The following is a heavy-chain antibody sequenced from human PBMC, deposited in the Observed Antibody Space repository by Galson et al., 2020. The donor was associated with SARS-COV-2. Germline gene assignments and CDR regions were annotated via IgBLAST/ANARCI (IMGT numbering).Heavy chain of an antibody. V-gene: IGHV3-21*01. CDR3: ARWQLVQAFDI. Sequence: GESLKISCAASGFTFRSYSMNWARQAPGKGLEWVSSISSSSSYIYYADSVKGRFTISRDNAKNSLYLQMNSLRAEDTAVYYCARWQLVQAFDIWGQGTMVTVSS. J-gene: IGHJ3*02. CDR1: GFTFRSYS. CDR2: ISSSSSYI. D-gene: IGHD6-13*01.